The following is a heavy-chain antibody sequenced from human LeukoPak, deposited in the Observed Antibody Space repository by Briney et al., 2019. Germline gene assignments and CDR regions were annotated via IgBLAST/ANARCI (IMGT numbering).Heavy chain of an antibody. Sequence: ASVKVSCKASGYSFTSYGISWVRQAPGQGLEWMGWISAYNGNTNYAQKLQGRVTMTTDTSTSTAYMELRSLRSDDTAVYYCARGGIMVRGVITSGYYYYYYMDVWGKGTTVTVSS. J-gene: IGHJ6*03. D-gene: IGHD3-10*01. CDR3: ARGGIMVRGVITSGYYYYYYMDV. V-gene: IGHV1-18*01. CDR1: GYSFTSYG. CDR2: ISAYNGNT.